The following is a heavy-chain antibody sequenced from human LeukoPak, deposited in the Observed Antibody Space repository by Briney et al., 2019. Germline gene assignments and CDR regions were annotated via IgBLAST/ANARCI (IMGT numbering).Heavy chain of an antibody. Sequence: GGSLRLSCAASGFTFSSYGMHWVRQAPGKGLEWVAVISYDGSNKYYADPVKGRFTISRDNSKNTLYLQMNSLRAEDTAVYYCAKAHDSAAGVDYWGQGTLVTVSS. J-gene: IGHJ4*02. CDR3: AKAHDSAAGVDY. CDR2: ISYDGSNK. V-gene: IGHV3-30*18. CDR1: GFTFSSYG. D-gene: IGHD6-13*01.